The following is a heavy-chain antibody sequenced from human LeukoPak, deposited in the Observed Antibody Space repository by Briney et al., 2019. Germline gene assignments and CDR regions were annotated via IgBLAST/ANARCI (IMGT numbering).Heavy chain of an antibody. CDR2: IYHSGST. CDR1: GGSISSYY. Sequence: PSETLSLTCTVSGGSISSYYWSWIRQPPGKGLEWIGYIYHSGSTNYNPSLRSRGTILVDTSKNPFSLKLSSVTAADTAIYYCGRLYCSRGRCHLAYWGQGTLVTVSS. CDR3: GRLYCSRGRCHLAY. D-gene: IGHD2-15*01. J-gene: IGHJ4*02. V-gene: IGHV4-59*01.